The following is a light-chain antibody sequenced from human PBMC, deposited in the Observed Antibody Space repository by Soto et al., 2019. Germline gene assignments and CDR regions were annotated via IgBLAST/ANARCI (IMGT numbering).Light chain of an antibody. J-gene: IGKJ5*01. V-gene: IGKV3-15*01. CDR3: QQYNNWPPT. Sequence: EIVLTQSPGTLSLSPGERATLSCRASQSVSNNYLAWYQQKPGQAPRLLIYGASTRAIGIPARFSGSGSGTEFTLTISSLQSEDFAVYYCQQYNNWPPTFGQGTRLEIK. CDR1: QSVSNN. CDR2: GAS.